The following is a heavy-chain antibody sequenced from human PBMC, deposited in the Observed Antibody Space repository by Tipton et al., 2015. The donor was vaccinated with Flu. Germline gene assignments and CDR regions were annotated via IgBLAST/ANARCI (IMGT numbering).Heavy chain of an antibody. D-gene: IGHD1-20*01. Sequence: SLRLSCAASGFTFSSYGMNWVRQAPGKGLEWVSSISSTSSYIYYADSVKGRFTISRDNAKSSLFLHMNSLTAEDTAVYFCACDRLITGDLDSWGQGTLVTVSS. V-gene: IGHV3-21*01. CDR3: ACDRLITGDLDS. CDR2: ISSTSSYI. CDR1: GFTFSSYG. J-gene: IGHJ4*02.